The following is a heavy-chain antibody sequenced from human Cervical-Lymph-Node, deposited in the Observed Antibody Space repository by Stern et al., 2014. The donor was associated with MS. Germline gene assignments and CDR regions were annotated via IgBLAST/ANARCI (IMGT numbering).Heavy chain of an antibody. CDR2: ISYDGSNK. V-gene: IGHV3-30*09. CDR3: AGGVVVSTY. J-gene: IGHJ4*02. Sequence: VQLVESGGGVVQPGRSLRLSCAASGFTFGSYAMHWVRQAPGKGLEWVAVISYDGSNKYYGDSAKGRFAISRDNSKNTLFLQMNSLRPEDTATYYCAGGVVVSTYWGQGTLVTVSS. D-gene: IGHD2-15*01. CDR1: GFTFGSYA.